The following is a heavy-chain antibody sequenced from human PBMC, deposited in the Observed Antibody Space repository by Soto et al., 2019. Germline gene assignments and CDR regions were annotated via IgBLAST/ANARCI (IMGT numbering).Heavy chain of an antibody. Sequence: EVQLLESGGGLAQPGGSPRLSCAASGFTFRAFAMNWVRQAPGKGLEWVSTISGGTATTYADSVKGRFTISRDNSKNTVYLQMNSLRPGDTAVYYCAKGSHIAARPFYFDFWGRGTLVTVSS. CDR1: GFTFRAFA. CDR3: AKGSHIAARPFYFDF. D-gene: IGHD6-6*01. V-gene: IGHV3-23*01. CDR2: ISGGTAT. J-gene: IGHJ4*02.